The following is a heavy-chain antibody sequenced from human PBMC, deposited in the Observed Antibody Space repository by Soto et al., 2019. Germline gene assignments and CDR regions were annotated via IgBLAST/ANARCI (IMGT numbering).Heavy chain of an antibody. CDR2: VTWNSGNI. D-gene: IGHD3-3*01. V-gene: IGHV3-9*01. Sequence: EVQLVESGGGLVQPGRSLRLSCVASGFTFGDYGMHWVRQAPGRGPEWVSGVTWNSGNIAYAETVKGRFTISRDNAKNSLYLQMSMLRPEHTALYYCIKDGLPSLFAVVYEVSNIWGHGTMVIVSS. CDR3: IKDGLPSLFAVVYEVSNI. J-gene: IGHJ3*02. CDR1: GFTFGDYG.